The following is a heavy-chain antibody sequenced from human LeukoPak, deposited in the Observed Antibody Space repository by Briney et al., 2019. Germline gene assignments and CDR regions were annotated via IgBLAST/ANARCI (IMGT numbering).Heavy chain of an antibody. J-gene: IGHJ3*02. CDR1: GYTFTVYY. V-gene: IGHV1-2*02. D-gene: IGHD1-26*01. CDR3: TRGESSDAFGI. CDR2: ISPNIGGT. Sequence: ASVKVSCKASGYTFTVYYIHWVRQAPGQGLEWMGWISPNIGGTHYAQKFQGRVTMTRDTSVTTAYMELIGLTSDDTAVYYCTRGESSDAFGIWGQGTMVTVSS.